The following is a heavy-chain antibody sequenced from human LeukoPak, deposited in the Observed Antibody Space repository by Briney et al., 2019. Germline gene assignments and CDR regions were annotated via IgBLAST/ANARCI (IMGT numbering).Heavy chain of an antibody. J-gene: IGHJ6*02. CDR3: ARRYCSSTSCFLSMDV. D-gene: IGHD2-2*01. CDR2: ISGSGGST. Sequence: GGSLALSCAAPGFTFSSCAMSRVRQAPGKGLEWVSAISGSGGSTYYADSVKGRFTISRDNSKNTLYLQMNSLRAEDTAVYYCARRYCSSTSCFLSMDVWGQGTTVTVSS. CDR1: GFTFSSCA. V-gene: IGHV3-23*01.